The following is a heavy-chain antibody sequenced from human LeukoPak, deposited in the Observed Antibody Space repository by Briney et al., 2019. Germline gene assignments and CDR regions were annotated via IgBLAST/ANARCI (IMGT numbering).Heavy chain of an antibody. CDR3: LLRQLGAFDY. D-gene: IGHD6-13*01. Sequence: PSETLSLTCTVSGRSISNSRYYWVCIRQPPGKGLEGNGSSYYSGSTYYNPSLKGRVTISVDTSKNPFSLHMSSVTAAGTAVYYCLLRQLGAFDYWGQGTLVTVSS. J-gene: IGHJ4*02. CDR2: SYYSGST. V-gene: IGHV4-39*01. CDR1: GRSISNSRYY.